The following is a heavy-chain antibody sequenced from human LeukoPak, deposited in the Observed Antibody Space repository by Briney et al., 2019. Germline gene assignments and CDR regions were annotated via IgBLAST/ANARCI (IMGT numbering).Heavy chain of an antibody. J-gene: IGHJ4*02. D-gene: IGHD3-10*02. CDR3: GSDLFGARDY. CDR2: VNPDGSTT. V-gene: IGHV3-74*01. Sequence: GGSLRLSCAASGFTFSSNWMHWVRQAPGKGLVWVSRVNPDGSTTTYADSVKGRFTISRDNARNTLFLQMNSLRDDDTAVYYCGSDLFGARDYWGQGALVTVSS. CDR1: GFTFSSNW.